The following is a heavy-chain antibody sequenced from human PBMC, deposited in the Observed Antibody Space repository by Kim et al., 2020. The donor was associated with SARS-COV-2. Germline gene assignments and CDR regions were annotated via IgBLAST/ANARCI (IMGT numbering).Heavy chain of an antibody. J-gene: IGHJ4*02. CDR1: GFTFTEYW. CDR3: ASGLTPGQY. Sequence: GGSLRLSCAASGFTFTEYWMHWVRQAPGKGLVWVSRIIPDRRSTSYADSVKGRFTISRDNAKNTLYLQMNSLRAEDTAIYYCASGLTPGQYWGPGTLVTVSS. CDR2: IIPDRRST. V-gene: IGHV3-74*01. D-gene: IGHD2-15*01.